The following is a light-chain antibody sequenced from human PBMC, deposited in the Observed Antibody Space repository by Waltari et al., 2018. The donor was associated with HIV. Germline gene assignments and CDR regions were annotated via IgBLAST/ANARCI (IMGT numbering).Light chain of an antibody. J-gene: IGKJ2*01. V-gene: IGKV4-1*01. CDR1: QSVLYTSNNKNY. Sequence: DIVMTQSPDSLAVSPGERATIHCKSSQSVLYTSNNKNYLAWYQQKPGQPPKLLIYWASTRESGVPDRFSGSGSGTDFPLTISSLQAEDVAVYYCQEYYSSPPYTFGQGTKLEIK. CDR2: WAS. CDR3: QEYYSSPPYT.